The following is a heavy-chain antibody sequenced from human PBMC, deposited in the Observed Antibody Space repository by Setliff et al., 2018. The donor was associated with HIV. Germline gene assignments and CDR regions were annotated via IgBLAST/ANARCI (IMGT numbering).Heavy chain of an antibody. CDR2: ISYSGRP. V-gene: IGHV4-39*01. CDR1: GGSISSSSYY. Sequence: SETLSLTCTVSGGSISSSSYYWGWIRQPPGRGLEWIGSISYSGRPYYNPSLKSRVAIYLDPSKNQFSLNLISVTAADTAVYYFARPGYYDFWSKMDVWGKGSTVTVSS. CDR3: ARPGYYDFWSKMDV. J-gene: IGHJ6*04. D-gene: IGHD3-3*01.